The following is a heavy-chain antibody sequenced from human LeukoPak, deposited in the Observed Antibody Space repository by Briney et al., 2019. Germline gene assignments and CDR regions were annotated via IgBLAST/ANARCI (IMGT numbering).Heavy chain of an antibody. D-gene: IGHD3-9*01. CDR3: AKGRTYYDILTGLIESGFFDY. Sequence: GGSLRLSCAASGFTFSSYAMSWVRQAPGKGLEWVSAISGSGGSTYYADSVKGRFTISRDNSKNTLYLQMNSLRAEDTAVYYCAKGRTYYDILTGLIESGFFDYWGQGTLVTVSS. J-gene: IGHJ4*02. CDR1: GFTFSSYA. V-gene: IGHV3-23*01. CDR2: ISGSGGST.